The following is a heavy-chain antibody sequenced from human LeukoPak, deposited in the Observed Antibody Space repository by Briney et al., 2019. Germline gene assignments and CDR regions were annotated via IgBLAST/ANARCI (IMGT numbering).Heavy chain of an antibody. CDR2: IIPIFGTA. V-gene: IGHV1-69*05. D-gene: IGHD5-24*01. Sequence: ASVTVTCKASGGTFSSYAISWVRQPPGQGLEWMGRIIPIFGTANYAQKFQGRVTITTDESTSTAYMELSSLRYEDTAVYYCARTGRDGYNYGNWFDPWGQGTLVTVSS. CDR3: ARTGRDGYNYGNWFDP. J-gene: IGHJ5*02. CDR1: GGTFSSYA.